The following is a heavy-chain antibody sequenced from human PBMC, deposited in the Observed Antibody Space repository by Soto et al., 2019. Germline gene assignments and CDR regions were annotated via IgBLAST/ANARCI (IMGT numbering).Heavy chain of an antibody. Sequence: GGSLRLSCAASGFTFSSYAMSWVRQAPGKGLVWVSGINGDGSSTSYADSVKGRFTISRDNAKNTLYLQMNSLRAEDTAVYYCARDGSGWYERSGYFDYWGQGTLVTVSS. CDR2: INGDGSST. V-gene: IGHV3-74*01. J-gene: IGHJ4*02. CDR3: ARDGSGWYERSGYFDY. D-gene: IGHD6-19*01. CDR1: GFTFSSYA.